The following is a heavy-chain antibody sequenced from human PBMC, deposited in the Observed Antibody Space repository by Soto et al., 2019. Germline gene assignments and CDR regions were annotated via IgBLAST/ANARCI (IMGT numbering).Heavy chain of an antibody. V-gene: IGHV1-69*06. CDR3: ASPADIVVVSDAMLFWFGP. CDR1: GGTFSSYA. CDR2: IIPIFGTA. Sequence: QVQLVQSGAEVKKPGSSVKVSCKASGGTFSSYAISWVRQAPGQGLEWMGGIIPIFGTANYAHKFQGRVTITADKSTSTAYLEVSSLRSEDTELYYCASPADIVVVSDAMLFWFGPWGQGTLVTVCS. J-gene: IGHJ5*02. D-gene: IGHD2-2*01.